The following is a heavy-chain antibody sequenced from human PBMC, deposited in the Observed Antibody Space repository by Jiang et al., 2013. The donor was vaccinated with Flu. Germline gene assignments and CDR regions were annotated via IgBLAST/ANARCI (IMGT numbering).Heavy chain of an antibody. D-gene: IGHD4-17*01. J-gene: IGHJ4*02. CDR3: ARQVGYGDSDKGFDY. V-gene: IGHV4-39*01. Sequence: GPGLVKPSETLSLTCTVSGGSISSSSYYWGWIRQPPGKGLEWIGSIYYSGSTYYNPSLKSRVTISVDTSKNQFSLKLSSVTAADTAVYYCARQVGYGDSDKGFDYWGQGTLVTVSS. CDR2: IYYSGST. CDR1: GGSISSSSYY.